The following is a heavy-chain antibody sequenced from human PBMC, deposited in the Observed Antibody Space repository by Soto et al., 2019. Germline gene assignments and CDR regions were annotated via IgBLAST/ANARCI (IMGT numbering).Heavy chain of an antibody. Sequence: SETLSLTCTVSGDSITTNSYFWAWIRQPPGKGLEWIGSIYYSGTTYYNPSLKSRVTISVDRSKNQFSLKLSSVTAADTAVYYCARHSTGYYYSYFDYWGPGTLVTVSS. V-gene: IGHV4-39*01. CDR1: GDSITTNSYF. D-gene: IGHD3-22*01. J-gene: IGHJ4*02. CDR2: IYYSGTT. CDR3: ARHSTGYYYSYFDY.